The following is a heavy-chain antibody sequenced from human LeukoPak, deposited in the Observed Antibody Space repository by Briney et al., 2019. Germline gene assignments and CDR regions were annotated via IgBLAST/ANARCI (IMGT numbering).Heavy chain of an antibody. J-gene: IGHJ5*02. CDR1: GGSISSGDYY. CDR2: IYYSGST. V-gene: IGHV4-30-4*08. D-gene: IGHD2-2*02. CDR3: ASFCSSTSCYNSANWFDP. Sequence: KSSETLSLTCTVSGGSISSGDYYWSRIRQPPGKGLECIGYIYYSGSTYYNPSLKSRVTISVDTSKNQFSLKLSSVTAADTAVYYCASFCSSTSCYNSANWFDPWGQGTLVTVSS.